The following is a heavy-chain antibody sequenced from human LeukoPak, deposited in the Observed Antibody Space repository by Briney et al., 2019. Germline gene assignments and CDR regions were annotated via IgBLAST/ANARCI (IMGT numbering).Heavy chain of an antibody. CDR2: IYSGGSA. CDR3: AKEVPGSFDY. V-gene: IGHV3-23*03. Sequence: GGSLRLSCVGSQFTFSSYAMSWVRQAPGKGLEWVSIIYSGGSAYYADSVKGRFTISRDNSKNTPYLQMNSLRAEDTAVYYCAKEVPGSFDYWGQGTLVTVSS. D-gene: IGHD3-10*01. J-gene: IGHJ4*02. CDR1: QFTFSSYA.